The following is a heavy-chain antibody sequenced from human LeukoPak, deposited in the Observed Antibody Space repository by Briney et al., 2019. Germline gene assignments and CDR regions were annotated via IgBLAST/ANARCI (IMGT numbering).Heavy chain of an antibody. D-gene: IGHD6-6*01. J-gene: IGHJ4*02. CDR1: GGTFSSYA. CDR3: ARLDGY. V-gene: IGHV1-69*05. Sequence: RASVKVSCKASGGTFSSYAISWVRQAPGQGLEWMGGIIPIFGTANYAQKFQGRVTMTTDTSTSTAYMELRSLRYDDTAVYYCARLDGYWGQGTLVTVSS. CDR2: IIPIFGTA.